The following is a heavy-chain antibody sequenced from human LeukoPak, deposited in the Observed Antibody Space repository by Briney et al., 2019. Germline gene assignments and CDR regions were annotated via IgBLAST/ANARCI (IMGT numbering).Heavy chain of an antibody. D-gene: IGHD2-8*01. CDR1: GHSFTGYY. Sequence: ASVKVSCKASGHSFTGYYMHWVRQAPGQGLEWMAWMNYNSGGTNYAQKFQGRVTMTTDTSTSTAYMELRSLRSDDTAVYYCARDLVHHRLLATNYNWFDPWGQGTLVTVSS. J-gene: IGHJ5*02. CDR2: MNYNSGGT. CDR3: ARDLVHHRLLATNYNWFDP. V-gene: IGHV1-2*02.